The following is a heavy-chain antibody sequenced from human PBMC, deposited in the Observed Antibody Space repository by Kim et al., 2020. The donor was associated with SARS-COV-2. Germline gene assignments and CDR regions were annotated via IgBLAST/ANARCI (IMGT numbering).Heavy chain of an antibody. Sequence: GGSLRLSCAASGFTFGDYAMHWVRQAPGKGLEWVSGISCDSGSIGYADSVKGRFTISRDNAKNSLYLQMNSLRAEDTALYYCAKAPLLRFLEWLVVYWGQGTLVTVSS. D-gene: IGHD3-3*01. CDR2: ISCDSGSI. CDR1: GFTFGDYA. J-gene: IGHJ4*02. V-gene: IGHV3-9*01. CDR3: AKAPLLRFLEWLVVY.